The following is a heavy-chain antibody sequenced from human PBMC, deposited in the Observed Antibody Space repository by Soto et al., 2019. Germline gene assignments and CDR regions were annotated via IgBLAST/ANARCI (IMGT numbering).Heavy chain of an antibody. D-gene: IGHD2-15*01. CDR3: AVVVVGTSWFDP. CDR2: INVGNDNT. CDR1: GHTYTSYA. Sequence: ASVKISCNASGHTYTSYAVHWVRQAPGQRLEWMGWINVGNDNTKYSQKFEGRVTITRDTSASTAYMDLSSLRSEETAVYYCAVVVVGTSWFDPWGQGTLVTVSS. J-gene: IGHJ5*02. V-gene: IGHV1-3*01.